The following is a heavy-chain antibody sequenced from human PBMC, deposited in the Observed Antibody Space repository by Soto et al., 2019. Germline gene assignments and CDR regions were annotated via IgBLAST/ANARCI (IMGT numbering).Heavy chain of an antibody. CDR2: TRNKVNSYTT. V-gene: IGHV3-72*01. J-gene: IGHJ4*02. D-gene: IGHD5-12*01. Sequence: LSLTCTVSGGSISSGGYYWSWIRQEPGKGQEWVGRTRNKVNSYTTEYAASEKGRFTISRDDSKNSLYLQMNSLKTEDTAVYYCARVGDGYKLDYWGQGTLVTVSS. CDR1: GGSISSGGYY. CDR3: ARVGDGYKLDY.